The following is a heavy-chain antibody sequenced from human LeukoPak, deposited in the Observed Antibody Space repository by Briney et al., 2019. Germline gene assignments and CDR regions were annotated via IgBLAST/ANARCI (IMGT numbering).Heavy chain of an antibody. V-gene: IGHV3-30*03. D-gene: IGHD2-21*02. Sequence: GGSLRLSCAASGFTFSSYGMHWVRQAPGKGLEWVAGISYDGSSQKYGDSVKGRFTISRDNSKSTLSLQISSLRAEDTAVYYCARDREAYCGGDCSKGVDYWGQGTLVTVSS. CDR3: ARDREAYCGGDCSKGVDY. CDR1: GFTFSSYG. CDR2: ISYDGSSQ. J-gene: IGHJ4*02.